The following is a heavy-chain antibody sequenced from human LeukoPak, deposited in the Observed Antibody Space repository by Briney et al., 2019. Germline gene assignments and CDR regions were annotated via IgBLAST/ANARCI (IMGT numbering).Heavy chain of an antibody. CDR1: GGSISSYY. Sequence: SETLSLTCTVSGGSISSYYWSWIRQPAGKRLEWIGRIYTSGSTNYNPSLKSRVTMSVDTSKNQFSLKLSSVTAADTAVYYCARECSSTSCYTGPFYYWGQGTLVTVSS. V-gene: IGHV4-4*07. D-gene: IGHD2-2*02. J-gene: IGHJ4*02. CDR2: IYTSGST. CDR3: ARECSSTSCYTGPFYY.